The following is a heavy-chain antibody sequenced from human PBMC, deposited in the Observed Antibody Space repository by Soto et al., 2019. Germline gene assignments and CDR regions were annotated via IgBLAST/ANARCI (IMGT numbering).Heavy chain of an antibody. V-gene: IGHV4-59*01. CDR2: IYYSGST. CDR1: GGSISSYY. Sequence: QVQLQESGPGLVKPSETLSLTCTVSGGSISSYYWSWIRQPPGKGLEWIGYIYYSGSTNYNPSLKSRVTISADTSKNQFSLKLSSVTAADTAVYYCARDPGGWFDPWGQGTLVTVSS. CDR3: ARDPGGWFDP. J-gene: IGHJ5*02. D-gene: IGHD1-26*01.